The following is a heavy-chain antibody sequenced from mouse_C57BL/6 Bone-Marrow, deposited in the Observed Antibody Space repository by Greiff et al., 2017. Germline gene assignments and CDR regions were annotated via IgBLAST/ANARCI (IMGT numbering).Heavy chain of an antibody. Sequence: EVKLVESGGGLVKPGGSLKLSCAASGFTFSSYAMYWVSQTPEKRLEWVATISDGGSYTYYPDNVKGRFTISRDNAKNNLYLQMSHLKSEDTAMYYCARLTTPVLDVWGTGTTVTVSS. CDR3: ARLTTPVLDV. V-gene: IGHV5-4*03. CDR1: GFTFSSYA. J-gene: IGHJ1*03. CDR2: ISDGGSYT. D-gene: IGHD1-1*01.